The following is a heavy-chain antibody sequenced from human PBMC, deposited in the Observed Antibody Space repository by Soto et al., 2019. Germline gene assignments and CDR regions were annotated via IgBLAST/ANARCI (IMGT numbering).Heavy chain of an antibody. Sequence: EVQLLESGGGLVQPGGSLRLSCAASGFTFSSYAMSWVRQAPGKGLEWVSAISGSGGSTYYADSVKGRFTISGDNSKNTLYMQMNSLRAEDRAVYYCAKVTNTAMVQFYCYYYYGMDVWGQGTTVTVSS. J-gene: IGHJ6*02. CDR3: AKVTNTAMVQFYCYYYYGMDV. V-gene: IGHV3-23*01. CDR2: ISGSGGST. CDR1: GFTFSSYA. D-gene: IGHD5-18*01.